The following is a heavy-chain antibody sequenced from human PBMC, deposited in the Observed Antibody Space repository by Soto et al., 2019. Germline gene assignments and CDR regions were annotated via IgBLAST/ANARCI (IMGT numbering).Heavy chain of an antibody. Sequence: ASVKVSCKASGCTFTSYGISWVRQAPGQGLEWMGWISAYNGNTNYAQKLQGRVTMTTDTSTSTAYMELRSLRSDDTAVYYCAREVRFWSGYLHYYYYGMDVWGQGTTVTVSS. V-gene: IGHV1-18*04. CDR2: ISAYNGNT. CDR1: GCTFTSYG. CDR3: AREVRFWSGYLHYYYYGMDV. D-gene: IGHD3-3*01. J-gene: IGHJ6*02.